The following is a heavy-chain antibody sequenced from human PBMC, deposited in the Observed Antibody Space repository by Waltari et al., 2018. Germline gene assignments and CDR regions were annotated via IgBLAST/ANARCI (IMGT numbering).Heavy chain of an antibody. V-gene: IGHV3-7*01. CDR1: GFTFSSYW. CDR3: ARGGGVVVVAATFNWFDP. J-gene: IGHJ5*02. D-gene: IGHD2-15*01. Sequence: EVQLVESGGGLVQPGGSLRLSCTASGFTFSSYWMSWVRQAPGKGLEWVANIKQDGSEKYYVDSVKGRFTISRDNAKNSLYLQMNSLRAEDTAVYYCARGGGVVVVAATFNWFDPWGQGTLVTVSS. CDR2: IKQDGSEK.